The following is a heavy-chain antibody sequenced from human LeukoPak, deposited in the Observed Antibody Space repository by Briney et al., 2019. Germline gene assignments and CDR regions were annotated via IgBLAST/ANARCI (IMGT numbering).Heavy chain of an antibody. J-gene: IGHJ5*02. CDR1: GGSFSGYY. CDR3: ARVASDYGGNSVWFDP. Sequence: PSETLSLTCAVYGGSFSGYYWRWIRQPPGKGLEWIGESNHSGSTNYNPSLKSRVTISVDTSKNQFSLKLSSVTAADTAVYYCARVASDYGGNSVWFDPWGQGTLVTVSS. D-gene: IGHD4-23*01. CDR2: SNHSGST. V-gene: IGHV4-34*01.